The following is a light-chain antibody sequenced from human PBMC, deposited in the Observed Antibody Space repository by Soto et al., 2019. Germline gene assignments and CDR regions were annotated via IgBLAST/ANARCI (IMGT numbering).Light chain of an antibody. CDR3: AAWDDSLSGPV. J-gene: IGLJ2*01. V-gene: IGLV1-47*01. CDR1: SSNIGSNY. Sequence: QAVLTQPPSASGTPGQRVTISCSGSSSNIGSNYVYWYQQLPGTAPKLIIYRNNQRPSGVPDRCSGSKSGTSTSLAISGLRSEDEAYYYCAAWDDSLSGPVFGGGTKLTVL. CDR2: RNN.